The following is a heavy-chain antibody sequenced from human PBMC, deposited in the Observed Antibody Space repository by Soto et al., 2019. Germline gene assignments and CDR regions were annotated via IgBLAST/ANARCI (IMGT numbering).Heavy chain of an antibody. V-gene: IGHV3-23*01. CDR3: AKDVEQLVQEYYFDY. Sequence: GGSLRLSCAASGFTFSSYAMSWVRQAPGKGLEWVSAISGSGGSTYYADSVKGRFTISRDNSKNTLYLQMNSLRAEDTAVYYCAKDVEQLVQEYYFDYWGQGTLVTVSS. D-gene: IGHD6-13*01. J-gene: IGHJ4*02. CDR2: ISGSGGST. CDR1: GFTFSSYA.